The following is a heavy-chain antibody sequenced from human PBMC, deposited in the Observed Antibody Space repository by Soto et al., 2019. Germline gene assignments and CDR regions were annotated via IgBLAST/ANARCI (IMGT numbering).Heavy chain of an antibody. CDR3: ASSPVGLTGLFDY. CDR1: GGSISSYY. V-gene: IGHV4-59*08. Sequence: SETLSLTCTVSGGSISSYYWSWIRQPPGKGLEWIGYIYYSGSTNYNPSLKSRVTISVDTSKNQFSLKLSSVTAADTAVYYCASSPVGLTGLFDYWGQGTLVTVPS. J-gene: IGHJ4*02. CDR2: IYYSGST. D-gene: IGHD3-9*01.